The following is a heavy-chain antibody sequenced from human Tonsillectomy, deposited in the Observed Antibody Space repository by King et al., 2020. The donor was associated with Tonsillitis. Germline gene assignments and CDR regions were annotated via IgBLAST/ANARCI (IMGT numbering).Heavy chain of an antibody. V-gene: IGHV3-30*02. J-gene: IGHJ4*02. D-gene: IGHD6-19*01. CDR2: IRYDGSNR. CDR1: GFTFSSYG. CDR3: AKDPGGGAVAGPFDY. Sequence: VQLVESGGGVVQPGGSLRLSCAASGFTFSSYGMHWVRQAPGKGLEWVAFIRYDGSNRYYADSVKGRFTISRDNSKNTLYLQMNSLRAEDTAMYYCAKDPGGGAVAGPFDYWGQGTLLTVSS.